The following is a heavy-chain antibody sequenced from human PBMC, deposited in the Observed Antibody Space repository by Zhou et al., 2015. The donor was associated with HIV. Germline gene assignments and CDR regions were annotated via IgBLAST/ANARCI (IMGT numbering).Heavy chain of an antibody. D-gene: IGHD1-14*01. CDR3: ARSSVNHENAFDI. Sequence: QVQLVQSGAEVKKPGSSVTVSCKASGGTFSNYGLTWVRQAPGQGLEWMGGITPMFEIHNYAQKFRARLIISVDKSTTTAYMELSDLTSEDTAIYFCARSSVNHENAFDIWGQGTNVIVSP. J-gene: IGHJ3*02. CDR1: GGTFSNYG. CDR2: ITPMFEIH. V-gene: IGHV1-69*17.